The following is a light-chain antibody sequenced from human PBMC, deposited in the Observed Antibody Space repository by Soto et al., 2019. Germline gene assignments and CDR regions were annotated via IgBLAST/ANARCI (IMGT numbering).Light chain of an antibody. CDR1: QTVSSNY. CDR2: GAP. Sequence: EIILTQSPDTLSLSPGERATLSCRASQTVSSNYLAWCQQRPGQAPRLLIYGAPTRAAGIPDRFSGSGSGTDFTLTITRLEPEDSAVYFCQQYTGPPTTFGQGTRLEI. CDR3: QQYTGPPTT. V-gene: IGKV3-20*01. J-gene: IGKJ5*01.